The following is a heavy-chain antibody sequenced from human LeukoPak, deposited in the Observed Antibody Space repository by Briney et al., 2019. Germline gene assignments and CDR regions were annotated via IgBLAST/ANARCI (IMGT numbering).Heavy chain of an antibody. D-gene: IGHD5-18*01. V-gene: IGHV1-18*01. CDR3: ARGRGGYSYRYYFDY. J-gene: IGHJ4*02. CDR2: ISGYNGNT. Sequence: ASVKVSCKASGYTFSSYGISWVRQAPGQGLQWMGWISGYNGNTNYAQNLQGRVTMTTDTSTSTAYMELRSLRSDDTAVYYCARGRGGYSYRYYFDYWGQGTLVTVSS. CDR1: GYTFSSYG.